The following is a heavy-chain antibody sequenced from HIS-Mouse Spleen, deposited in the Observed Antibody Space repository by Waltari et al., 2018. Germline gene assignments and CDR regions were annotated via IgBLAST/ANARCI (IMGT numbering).Heavy chain of an antibody. Sequence: QVQLVDSVGGVVQPGRSLRLFCAAPGFTFSSYAMHWDRKAAGKGLEWVAVISYDGSNKYYADSVKGRFTISRDNSKNTLYLKMNSLRDEDTAVYYCARDRAYSSSSAFDIWGQGTMVTVSS. J-gene: IGHJ3*02. D-gene: IGHD6-6*01. V-gene: IGHV3-30*04. CDR2: ISYDGSNK. CDR3: ARDRAYSSSSAFDI. CDR1: GFTFSSYA.